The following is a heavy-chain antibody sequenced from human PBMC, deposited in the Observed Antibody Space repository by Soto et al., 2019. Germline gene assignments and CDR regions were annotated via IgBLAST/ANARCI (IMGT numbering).Heavy chain of an antibody. D-gene: IGHD3-22*01. CDR3: ARRGDRTGAFDY. CDR1: GGSISSSSYY. V-gene: IGHV4-39*01. CDR2: IYYSGST. J-gene: IGHJ4*02. Sequence: SETLSLTCTVSGGSISSSSYYWGWIRQPPGKGLEWIGSIYYSGSTYYNPSLKSRVTISVDTSKNQFSLKLSSVTAADTAVYYCARRGDRTGAFDYWGQGTLVTLSS.